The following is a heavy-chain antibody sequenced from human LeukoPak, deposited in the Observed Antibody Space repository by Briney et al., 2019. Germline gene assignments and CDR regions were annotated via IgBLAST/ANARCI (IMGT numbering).Heavy chain of an antibody. Sequence: GGSLRLSCAASGFTFSSYSMNWVRQAPGKGLEWVSSISSSSSYIYYADSVKGRFTISRDNAKNSLYLQMNSLRAEDPAVYYCARNASGSYYSDALDIWGQGTMVTVSS. V-gene: IGHV3-21*01. D-gene: IGHD3-10*01. CDR3: ARNASGSYYSDALDI. J-gene: IGHJ3*02. CDR1: GFTFSSYS. CDR2: ISSSSSYI.